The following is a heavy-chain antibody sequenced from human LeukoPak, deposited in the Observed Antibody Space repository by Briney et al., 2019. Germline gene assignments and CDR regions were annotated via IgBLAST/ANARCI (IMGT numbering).Heavy chain of an antibody. CDR2: INPNSGGT. CDR1: EYTFTGYY. CDR3: ARSRRSGWYLDY. D-gene: IGHD6-19*01. Sequence: ASVKVSCKASEYTFTGYYMHWVRQAPGQGLEWMGWINPNSGGTNYAQKFQGRVTMTGDTSISTAYMELSRLRSDDTAVYYCARSRRSGWYLDYWGQGTLVTVSS. V-gene: IGHV1-2*02. J-gene: IGHJ4*02.